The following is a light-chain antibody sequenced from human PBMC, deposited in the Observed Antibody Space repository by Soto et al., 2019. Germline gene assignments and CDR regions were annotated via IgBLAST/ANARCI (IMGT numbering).Light chain of an antibody. J-gene: IGKJ1*01. CDR2: DAS. V-gene: IGKV1-5*01. Sequence: IQMTQSPSTLSASVGDRVTNTCRASQSINNWVAWYQQKPGKAPKFLIYDASSLKSGVPSRFSGSGSGTEFTLTISSLQPDDFATYYCQQYHTYRTFGQGTKV. CDR1: QSINNW. CDR3: QQYHTYRT.